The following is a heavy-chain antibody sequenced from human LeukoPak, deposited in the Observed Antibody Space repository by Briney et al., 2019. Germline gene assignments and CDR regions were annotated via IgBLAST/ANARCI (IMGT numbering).Heavy chain of an antibody. CDR1: GYTFTSYD. V-gene: IGHV1-8*03. CDR3: ARGRGQGFLLGWFDP. J-gene: IGHJ5*02. CDR2: MNPNNGNT. Sequence: ASVKVSCKASGYTFTSYDINWVRQATGQGLEWMGWMNPNNGNTGYAQKFQGRVTITRNTSISTAYMELSSLRSEDTAVYYCARGRGQGFLLGWFDPWGQGTLVTVSS.